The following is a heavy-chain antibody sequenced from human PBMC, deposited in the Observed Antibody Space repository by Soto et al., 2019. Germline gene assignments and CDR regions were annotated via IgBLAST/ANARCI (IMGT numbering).Heavy chain of an antibody. CDR2: ISSSSSTI. Sequence: GGSLRLSCAASGFTFSSYSMNWVRQAPGKGLEWVSYISSSSSTIYYADSVKGRFTISRDNAKNSLYLQMNSLRDEDTAVYYCARDGVVVAATTYYFDYWGQGXLVTVSS. V-gene: IGHV3-48*02. CDR3: ARDGVVVAATTYYFDY. D-gene: IGHD2-15*01. CDR1: GFTFSSYS. J-gene: IGHJ4*02.